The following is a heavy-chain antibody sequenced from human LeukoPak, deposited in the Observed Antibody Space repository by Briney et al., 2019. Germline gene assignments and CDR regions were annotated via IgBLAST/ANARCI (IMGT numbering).Heavy chain of an antibody. CDR2: IKSNIDGGAS. D-gene: IGHD4-23*01. Sequence: GGSLRLSCTTSGFSFIHAWMNWVRQAPGKGLEWVGRIKSNIDGGASDYAAPVKGRFTISRDDSRNTLYLQMNTLQIEDTGIYYCTSDPLTQGGIEYWGQGTLVTVSS. CDR3: TSDPLTQGGIEY. CDR1: GFSFIHAW. V-gene: IGHV3-15*01. J-gene: IGHJ4*02.